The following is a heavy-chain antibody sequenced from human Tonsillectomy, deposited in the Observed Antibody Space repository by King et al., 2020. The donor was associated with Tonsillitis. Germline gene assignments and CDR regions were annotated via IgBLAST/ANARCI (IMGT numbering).Heavy chain of an antibody. Sequence: VQLQQWGAGLLTPSGTLSLSCAASVGSFSDYYWSWVRQTPGKGLEWIGHISPGGGTTRNPSLESRVTISMDTSKNQFSLKLNTVTAADRAVFYCARHGGYAFDIWGQGTMVTVSS. CDR3: ARHGGYAFDI. D-gene: IGHD3-10*01. CDR2: ISPGGGT. V-gene: IGHV4-34*01. J-gene: IGHJ3*02. CDR1: VGSFSDYY.